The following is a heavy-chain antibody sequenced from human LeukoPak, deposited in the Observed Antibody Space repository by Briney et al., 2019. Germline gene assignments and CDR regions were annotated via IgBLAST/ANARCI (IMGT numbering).Heavy chain of an antibody. Sequence: PGGSLRLSCAASGFTFSSYWMHWVRQAPGKGLVWVSRLNSDGSSTSYADSVKGRFTISRDNAETPLHLQMNNLSAEDTAVYYCARASNRNSINFDYWGQGALVTVSS. D-gene: IGHD1-7*01. V-gene: IGHV3-74*01. CDR2: LNSDGSST. CDR1: GFTFSSYW. J-gene: IGHJ4*02. CDR3: ARASNRNSINFDY.